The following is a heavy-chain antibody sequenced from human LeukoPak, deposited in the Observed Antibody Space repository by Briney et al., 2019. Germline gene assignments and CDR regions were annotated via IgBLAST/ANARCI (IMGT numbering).Heavy chain of an antibody. J-gene: IGHJ4*02. D-gene: IGHD6-13*01. CDR3: ARGGLQDSSWYGFGVVPFDY. CDR2: ISSSGSTI. V-gene: IGHV3-48*04. CDR1: GFTFSSYA. Sequence: PGGSLRLSCAASGFTFSSYAMHWVRQAPGKGLEWVSYISSSGSTIYYADSVKGRFTISRDNAKNSLYLQMNSLRAEDTAVYYCARGGLQDSSWYGFGVVPFDYWGQGTLVTVSS.